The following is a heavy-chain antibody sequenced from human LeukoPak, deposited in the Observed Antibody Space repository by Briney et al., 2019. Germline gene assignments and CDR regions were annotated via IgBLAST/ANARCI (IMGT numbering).Heavy chain of an antibody. CDR2: MKEDGSEI. J-gene: IGHJ4*02. CDR1: GFSFSSWS. V-gene: IGHV3-7*01. Sequence: GGSLRLSCAASGFSFSSWSMSWVRHAPGKRLEWVANMKEDGSEIYYVDSVQGRFTISRDNAKSSVYLQMNSLRGEDTAVYYCARENWGRFDYWGQGTLVTVSS. D-gene: IGHD7-27*01. CDR3: ARENWGRFDY.